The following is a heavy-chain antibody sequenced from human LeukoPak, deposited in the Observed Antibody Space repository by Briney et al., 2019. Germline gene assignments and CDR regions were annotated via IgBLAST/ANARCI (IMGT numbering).Heavy chain of an antibody. CDR1: GGSISSYY. CDR3: ARDRYVYGSGSYYFDY. D-gene: IGHD3-10*01. V-gene: IGHV4-4*07. J-gene: IGHJ4*02. Sequence: SETLSLTCTVSGGSISSYYWSWIRQPAGKGLEWIGRIYTSGSTNYNPSLKSRVTMSVDTSKNQFSLKLSSVTAADTAVYCCARDRYVYGSGSYYFDYWGQGTLVTVSS. CDR2: IYTSGST.